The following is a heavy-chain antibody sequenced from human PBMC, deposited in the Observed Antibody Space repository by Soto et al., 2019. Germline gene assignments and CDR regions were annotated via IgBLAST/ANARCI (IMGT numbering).Heavy chain of an antibody. V-gene: IGHV4-34*01. J-gene: IGHJ4*02. CDR1: GGSFSGYY. D-gene: IGHD2-2*01. CDR2: INHSGST. Sequence: QVQLQQWGAGLLKPSETLSLTCAVYGGSFSGYYWSWIRQPPGKGLEWIGEINHSGSTNYNPSLKSRVTISGDTSKNHFSRKRSSGTAADTAVYYCARGGIVVVPAAMRSWNYWGQGTLVTVSS. CDR3: ARGGIVVVPAAMRSWNY.